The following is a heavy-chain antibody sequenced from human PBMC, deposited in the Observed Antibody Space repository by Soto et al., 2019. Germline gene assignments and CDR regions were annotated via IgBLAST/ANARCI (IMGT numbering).Heavy chain of an antibody. V-gene: IGHV3-23*01. CDR3: VKGRSGYDFDY. CDR2: ISGSGSGT. Sequence: GGSLSLSCAASGFTFSSYVMSWVRQAPGKGLEWVSAISGSGSGTYYADSVKGRFTISRDNSKNTLYVQMNSLRAKDTAVYYCVKGRSGYDFDYWGQGTLVTVSS. J-gene: IGHJ4*02. CDR1: GFTFSSYV. D-gene: IGHD5-12*01.